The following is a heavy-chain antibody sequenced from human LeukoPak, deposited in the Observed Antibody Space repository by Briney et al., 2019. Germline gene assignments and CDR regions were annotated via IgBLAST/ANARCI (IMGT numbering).Heavy chain of an antibody. Sequence: GGSLRLSCAASGFTFSSYGMHWVRQAPGKGLEWVAVIWYDGSNKYYADSVKGRFTISGDNSKNTLYLQMNSLRAEDTAVYYCAREGGNTRLDYWGQGTLVTVSS. J-gene: IGHJ4*02. CDR2: IWYDGSNK. D-gene: IGHD1-7*01. V-gene: IGHV3-33*01. CDR3: AREGGNTRLDY. CDR1: GFTFSSYG.